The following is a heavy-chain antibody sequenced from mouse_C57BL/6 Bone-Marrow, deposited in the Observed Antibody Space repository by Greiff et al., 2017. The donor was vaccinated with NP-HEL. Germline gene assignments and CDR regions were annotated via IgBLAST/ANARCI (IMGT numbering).Heavy chain of an antibody. CDR1: GYSITSGYY. Sequence: ESGPGLVKPSQSLSLTCSVTGYSITSGYYWNWIRQFPGNKLEWMGYISYDGSNNYNPSLKNRISITRDTSKNQFFLTLNSVTTEDTATYYCARGGWAPPYAMDYWGQGTSVTVSS. V-gene: IGHV3-6*01. CDR2: ISYDGSN. CDR3: ARGGWAPPYAMDY. D-gene: IGHD3-3*01. J-gene: IGHJ4*01.